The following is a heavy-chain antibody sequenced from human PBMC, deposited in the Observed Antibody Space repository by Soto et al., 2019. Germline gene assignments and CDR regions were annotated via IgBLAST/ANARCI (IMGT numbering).Heavy chain of an antibody. CDR3: ERGQRFYDWFDP. J-gene: IGHJ5*02. D-gene: IGHD3-3*01. CDR1: GGTLSGYY. Sequence: PSQTLSLTCTVTGGTLSGYYWTWIRQSAGGGLEWIGRIYSSGSTNYNPSLKSRVTISLDTSMSHFSLRLRSVSAADTAVYYCERGQRFYDWFDPWGQGTLVTVSS. CDR2: IYSSGST. V-gene: IGHV4-4*07.